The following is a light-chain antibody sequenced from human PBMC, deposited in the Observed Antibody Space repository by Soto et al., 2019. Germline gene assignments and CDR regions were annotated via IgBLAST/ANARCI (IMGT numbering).Light chain of an antibody. V-gene: IGLV2-14*01. Sequence: QSVLAQPASVSGSPGQSITISCTGTGSDIAGHNYVSWFQQHPGKAPKLMMYQVTIRPSGVSNRFSGAKSGNTASLTISGLQAEDEAEYYCSSFTSTTSLYVFGTGTKVTVL. CDR3: SSFTSTTSLYV. CDR2: QVT. J-gene: IGLJ1*01. CDR1: GSDIAGHNY.